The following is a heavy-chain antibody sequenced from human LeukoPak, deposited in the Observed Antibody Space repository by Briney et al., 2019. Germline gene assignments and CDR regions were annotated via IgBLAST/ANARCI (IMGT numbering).Heavy chain of an antibody. CDR2: ISSSGSTT. J-gene: IGHJ6*03. D-gene: IGHD4-23*01. CDR3: ARDHGKRPYYYYMDV. V-gene: IGHV3-48*04. CDR1: GFTFSSHG. Sequence: GGTLRLSCAASGFTFSSHGMNWVRQAPGKGLEWVSYISSSGSTTYYADSVKGRFTISRDNAKNSLYLQMNSLRAEDTAVYYCARDHGKRPYYYYMDVWGKGTTVTISS.